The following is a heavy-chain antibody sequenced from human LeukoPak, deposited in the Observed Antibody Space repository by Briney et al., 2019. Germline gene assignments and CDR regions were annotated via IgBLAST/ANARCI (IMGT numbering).Heavy chain of an antibody. J-gene: IGHJ5*02. CDR1: RYTFTGYY. Sequence: ASVKVSCKASRYTFTGYYMHWVRQAPGQGLEWMGWINPNSGGTNYAQKFQGRVTMTRDMSTSTVYMELSSLRSEDTAGYYCARVSAAAGTYAFPLDPWGQGTLVTVSS. CDR3: ARVSAAAGTYAFPLDP. CDR2: INPNSGGT. V-gene: IGHV1-2*02. D-gene: IGHD6-13*01.